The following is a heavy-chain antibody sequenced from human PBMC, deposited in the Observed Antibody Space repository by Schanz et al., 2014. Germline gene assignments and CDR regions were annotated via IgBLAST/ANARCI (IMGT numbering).Heavy chain of an antibody. CDR1: GGSSSDCY. J-gene: IGHJ4*02. V-gene: IGHV4-34*01. CDR2: INHSGGT. Sequence: QVQLQQWGAGLLKASETLSLTCAVYGGSSSDCYWSWIRQPPGKGLEWIGEINHSGGTNYNPSLKSRVPMSVDPSKNHFSLILTSVTAADTAVYYCELITLDRGVRNDYWGQGTLVSVSS. CDR3: ELITLDRGVRNDY. D-gene: IGHD3-10*01.